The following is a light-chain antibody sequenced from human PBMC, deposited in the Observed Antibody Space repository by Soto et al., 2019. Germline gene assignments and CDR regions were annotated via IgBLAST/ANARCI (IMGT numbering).Light chain of an antibody. V-gene: IGKV3-15*01. CDR3: QQYNAWPLT. J-gene: IGKJ1*01. CDR2: GTS. Sequence: EIVMPQSPGTLSLSPGEGSTISCRASQSLSSNLAWYQQKPGQAPRLLISGTSTRATGIPARFSGSGSGTEFTLTISSLQSEDFAVYYCQQYNAWPLTFGQGTKVDIK. CDR1: QSLSSN.